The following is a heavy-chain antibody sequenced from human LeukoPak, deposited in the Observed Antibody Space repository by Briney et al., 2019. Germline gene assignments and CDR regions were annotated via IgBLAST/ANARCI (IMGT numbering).Heavy chain of an antibody. V-gene: IGHV4-4*07. CDR2: IYTSGST. CDR3: ARASRFLEWLLDAFDI. J-gene: IGHJ3*02. D-gene: IGHD3-3*01. CDR1: GGSISSYY. Sequence: SETLSLTCTVSGGSISSYYWSWIRQPAGKGLEWIGRIYTSGSTNYNPSLKSRVTMSVDTSKNQFSLKLSSVTAADTAVYYCARASRFLEWLLDAFDIWGQGIMVTVSS.